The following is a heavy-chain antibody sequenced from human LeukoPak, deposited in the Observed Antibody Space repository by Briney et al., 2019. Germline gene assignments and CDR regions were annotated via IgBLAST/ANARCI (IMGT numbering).Heavy chain of an antibody. J-gene: IGHJ4*02. CDR1: GGTFSSYA. V-gene: IGHV1-69*13. CDR3: ARDILRLGELSPSYYFDY. Sequence: ASVKVSCKASGGTFSSYAISWVRQAPGQGLEWMGGIIPIFGTANYAQKFQGRVTITADESTSTAYMGRSSLRSEDTAVYYCARDILRLGELSPSYYFDYWGQGTLVTVSS. CDR2: IIPIFGTA. D-gene: IGHD3-16*02.